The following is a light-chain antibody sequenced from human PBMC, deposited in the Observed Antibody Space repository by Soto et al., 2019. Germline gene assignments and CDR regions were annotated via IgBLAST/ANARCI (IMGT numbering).Light chain of an antibody. V-gene: IGLV2-14*01. CDR1: SSDIGAYNY. J-gene: IGLJ1*01. Sequence: QSALAQPASVSGSPGQSITISCIGTSSDIGAYNYVSWYQQHPGKVPKLMIYEVTNRPSGLSNRFSGSKSGNTASLTISGLQAEDEAEYFCSSYATSYTYVFGSGTKVTVL. CDR2: EVT. CDR3: SSYATSYTYV.